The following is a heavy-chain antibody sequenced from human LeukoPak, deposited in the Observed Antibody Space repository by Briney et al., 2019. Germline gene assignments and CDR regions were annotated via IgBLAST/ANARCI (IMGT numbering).Heavy chain of an antibody. CDR1: GGSFSGYY. J-gene: IGHJ5*02. V-gene: IGHV4-34*01. Sequence: PSETLSLTCAVYGGSFSGYYWSWIRQPPGKGLEWIGEINHSGSTNYNPSLKSRVTISVDTAKNQCSLKLTSVTAADTAVYYCASGSPVSNWFDPWGQGTLVTVSS. CDR3: ASGSPVSNWFDP. CDR2: INHSGST.